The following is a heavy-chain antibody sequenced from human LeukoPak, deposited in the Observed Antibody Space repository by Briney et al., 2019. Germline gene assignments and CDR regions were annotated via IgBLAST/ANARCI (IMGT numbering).Heavy chain of an antibody. V-gene: IGHV3-30*18. D-gene: IGHD3-10*01. J-gene: IGHJ4*02. CDR2: ISYDGTNK. CDR1: GFTFSSYG. Sequence: SGGSLRLSCAASGFTFSSYGMHWVRQAPGKGLEWVAVISYDGTNKYYADSVKGRFTISRDNSKNTLFLQINSLRADDTAVYCCAKQAHGSGSYRFDYWGQGTLVTVSS. CDR3: AKQAHGSGSYRFDY.